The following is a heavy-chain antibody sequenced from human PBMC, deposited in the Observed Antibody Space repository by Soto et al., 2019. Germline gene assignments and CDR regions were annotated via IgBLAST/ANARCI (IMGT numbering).Heavy chain of an antibody. CDR3: ASVTFGGVVLAH. CDR1: GGSISSYY. CDR2: IYTSGST. J-gene: IGHJ4*02. Sequence: SETLSLTCTVSGGSISSYYWSWIRQPAGKGLEWIGRIYTSGSTNYNPSLKSRVTMSLDTSKKQISLNLTSVTDADTAVYYCASVTFGGVVLAHWGQGTLVTVSS. V-gene: IGHV4-4*07. D-gene: IGHD3-16*01.